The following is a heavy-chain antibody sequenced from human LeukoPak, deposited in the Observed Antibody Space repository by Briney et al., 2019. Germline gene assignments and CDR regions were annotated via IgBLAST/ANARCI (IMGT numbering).Heavy chain of an antibody. CDR2: INPNSGGT. V-gene: IGHV1-2*02. Sequence: ASVKVSCKASGYTFTGYYMHWVRQAPGQGLEWMAWINPNSGGTNYAQKFQGRVTMTRDTSISTAYMELSRLTSDDTAVYYCAGGGSGGIVTNVRDSWGQGTLVTVSS. CDR3: AGGGSGGIVTNVRDS. D-gene: IGHD2/OR15-2a*01. CDR1: GYTFTGYY. J-gene: IGHJ5*01.